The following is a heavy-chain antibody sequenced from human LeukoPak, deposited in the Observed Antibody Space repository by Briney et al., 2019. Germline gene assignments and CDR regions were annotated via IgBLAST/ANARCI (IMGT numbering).Heavy chain of an antibody. V-gene: IGHV1-18*01. CDR1: GYTFTSYG. D-gene: IGHD3-22*01. J-gene: IGHJ4*02. CDR3: ARGSYYDSSGYYYFDY. CDR2: ISAYNGNT. Sequence: ASVKVSCTASGYTFTSYGISWVRQAPGQGLERMGWISAYNGNTNYAQKLQGRVTMTTDTSTSTAYMELRSLRSDDTAVYYCARGSYYDSSGYYYFDYWGQGTLVTVSS.